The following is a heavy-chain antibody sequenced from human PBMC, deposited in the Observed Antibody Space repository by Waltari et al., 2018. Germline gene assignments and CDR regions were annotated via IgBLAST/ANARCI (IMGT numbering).Heavy chain of an antibody. CDR1: GYTFTSYG. D-gene: IGHD2-15*01. J-gene: IGHJ6*02. CDR2: ISAYNGNT. V-gene: IGHV1-18*01. CDR3: ARDRNDCSGGSCYPTPYYYYGMDV. Sequence: QVQLVQSGAEVKKPGASVKVSCKASGYTFTSYGISWVRQAPGQGLEWMGWISAYNGNTNYAQKLQGRVTMTTDTSTSTAYMELRSLRSDDTAVYYCARDRNDCSGGSCYPTPYYYYGMDVWGQGTTVTVSS.